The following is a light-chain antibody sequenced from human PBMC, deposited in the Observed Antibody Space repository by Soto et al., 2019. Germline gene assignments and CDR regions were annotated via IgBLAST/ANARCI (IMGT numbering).Light chain of an antibody. CDR1: SSDLGGLNY. Sequence: QSALTQPASVSGSPGQSITIPCSGRSSDLGGLNYVSWYQQHPGKVPKLIIYKVDNRPSGISDRFSASKSGNTASLTISGLQAEVEALYYCSSYTTVPSPQWVFAGGTKLTVL. CDR2: KVD. V-gene: IGLV2-14*01. CDR3: SSYTTVPSPQWV. J-gene: IGLJ3*02.